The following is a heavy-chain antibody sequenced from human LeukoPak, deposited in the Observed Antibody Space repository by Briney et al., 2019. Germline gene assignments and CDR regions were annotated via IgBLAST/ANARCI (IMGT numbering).Heavy chain of an antibody. CDR3: ASRYCSSTSCYKVYYYYGMDV. CDR1: GYTFTGYY. D-gene: IGHD2-2*02. V-gene: IGHV1-2*02. Sequence: ASVKVSCKASGYTFTGYYMHWVRQAPGQGLEWMGWINPNSGGTNYAQKSQGRVTMTRDTSISTAYMELSRLRSDDTAVYYCASRYCSSTSCYKVYYYYGMDVWGQGTTVTVSS. J-gene: IGHJ6*02. CDR2: INPNSGGT.